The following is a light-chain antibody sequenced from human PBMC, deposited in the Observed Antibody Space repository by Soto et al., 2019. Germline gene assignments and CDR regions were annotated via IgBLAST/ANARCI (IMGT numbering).Light chain of an antibody. CDR2: EVS. CDR1: SSDVGGFNY. CDR3: ISYTTNNTWV. J-gene: IGLJ3*02. V-gene: IGLV2-14*01. Sequence: QSVLTQPASVSASPGQSITISCTGSSSDVGGFNYVSWYQHHPGKAPKVMIHEVSNRPSGISTRFSGSKSGNTASLTISGLQAEDEADYYCISYTTNNTWVFGGGTKLTVL.